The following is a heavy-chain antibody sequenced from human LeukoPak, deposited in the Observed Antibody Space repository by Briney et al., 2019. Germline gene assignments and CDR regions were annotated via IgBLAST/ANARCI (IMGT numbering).Heavy chain of an antibody. Sequence: GSLRLSCAASGFAFSTYSMNWVRQAPGKGLEWVSSITSTSAYIYYADSVKGRFTISRDNAKNSLYLQMNSLRAEDMAVYYCARVAGGSYLFDYWGQGALVTVSS. CDR1: GFAFSTYS. J-gene: IGHJ4*02. D-gene: IGHD1-26*01. CDR3: ARVAGGSYLFDY. V-gene: IGHV3-21*01. CDR2: ITSTSAYI.